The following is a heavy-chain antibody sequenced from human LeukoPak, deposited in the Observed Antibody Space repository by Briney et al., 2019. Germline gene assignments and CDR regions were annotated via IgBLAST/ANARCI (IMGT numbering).Heavy chain of an antibody. CDR3: ARAYCGGDCYSGYYYYMDV. J-gene: IGHJ6*03. CDR1: GGSFSGYY. V-gene: IGHV4-34*01. Sequence: PSETLSLTCAVYGGSFSGYYWSWIRQPPRKGLEWIGEINPSRRTNYNPSLNSRVTISVHTPKNQFYLKLSSVTAADTAVYYCARAYCGGDCYSGYYYYMDVWGKGTTVTVSS. CDR2: INPSRRT. D-gene: IGHD2-21*02.